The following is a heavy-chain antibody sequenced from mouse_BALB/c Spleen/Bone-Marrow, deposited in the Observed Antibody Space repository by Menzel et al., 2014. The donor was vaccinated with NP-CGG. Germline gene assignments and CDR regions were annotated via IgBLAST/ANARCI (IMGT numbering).Heavy chain of an antibody. D-gene: IGHD2-3*01. V-gene: IGHV1S81*02. CDR1: GYTFTSYW. J-gene: IGHJ3*01. CDR3: ARDGYY. CDR2: INPSNGRT. Sequence: QVQLQQPGAELVKPGASVKLSCKASGYTFTSYWMHWVKQRPGQGLEWIGEINPSNGRTNYNEKFKSKATLTVDKSSSTAYMQPSSLTSEDSAVYYCARDGYYWGQGTLVTVSA.